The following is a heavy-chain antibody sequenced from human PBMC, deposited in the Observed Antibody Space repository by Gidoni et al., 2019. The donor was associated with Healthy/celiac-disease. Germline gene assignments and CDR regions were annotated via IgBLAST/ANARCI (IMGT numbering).Heavy chain of an antibody. Sequence: QVQLVQSGAEVKKPGSSVKVSCKASGGTFSSYAISWVRQAPGQGLEWMGGIIPIFGTANYAQKFQGRVTITADESTSTAYMELSSLRSEDTAVYYCARDLRGYCSSTSCYRAYYFDYWGQGTLVTVSS. V-gene: IGHV1-69*01. J-gene: IGHJ4*02. D-gene: IGHD2-2*01. CDR1: GGTFSSYA. CDR2: IIPIFGTA. CDR3: ARDLRGYCSSTSCYRAYYFDY.